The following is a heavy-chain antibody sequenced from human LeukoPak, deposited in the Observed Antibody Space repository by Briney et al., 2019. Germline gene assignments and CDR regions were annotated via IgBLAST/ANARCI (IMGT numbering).Heavy chain of an antibody. D-gene: IGHD3-22*01. CDR2: IYPGDSGT. J-gene: IGHJ4*02. CDR1: GYSFTSYW. CDR3: AREYYDSSGSQNPDY. V-gene: IGHV5-51*01. Sequence: GESLKISCKGSGYSFTSYWIGWVRQMPGKGLEWMGIIYPGDSGTRYSPSFQGQVTISADKSISTAYLQWSSLKASDTAMYYCAREYYDSSGSQNPDYWGQGTLVTVSS.